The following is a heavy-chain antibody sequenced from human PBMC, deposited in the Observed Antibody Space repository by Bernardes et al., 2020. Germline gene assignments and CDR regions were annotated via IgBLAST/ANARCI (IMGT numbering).Heavy chain of an antibody. CDR1: GFTFSSYS. D-gene: IGHD6-19*01. V-gene: IGHV3-21*01. CDR3: ARDDRLGNMGLVTPIFDY. CDR2: ISSSSSYI. J-gene: IGHJ4*02. Sequence: GGSLRLSCAASGFTFSSYSMNWVRQAPGKGLEWVSSISSSSSYIYYADSVKGRFTISRDNAKNSLYLQMNSLRAEDTAVYYCARDDRLGNMGLVTPIFDYWGQGTLVTVSS.